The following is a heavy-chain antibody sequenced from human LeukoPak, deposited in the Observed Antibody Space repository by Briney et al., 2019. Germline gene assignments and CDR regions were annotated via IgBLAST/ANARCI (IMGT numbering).Heavy chain of an antibody. V-gene: IGHV3-7*03. CDR3: ARGTYYYGSGSPETGY. CDR1: GFTFSGYW. CDR2: IKQDGSEK. D-gene: IGHD3-10*01. Sequence: GGSLRLSCVASGFTFSGYWMSWVRQAPGKGLEWMANIKQDGSEKYYVDSVKGRFTISRDNAKNSLYLHMNSLRAEDTAVYYCARGTYYYGSGSPETGYWGQGTLVTVSS. J-gene: IGHJ4*02.